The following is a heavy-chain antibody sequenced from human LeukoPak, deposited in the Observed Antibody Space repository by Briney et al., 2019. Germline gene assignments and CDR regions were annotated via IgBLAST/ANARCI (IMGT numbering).Heavy chain of an antibody. CDR1: GFTFSRDW. J-gene: IGHJ6*02. V-gene: IGHV3-7*01. Sequence: GGSLRLSCAASGFTFSRDWMGWVRQAPGKGLEWVANIKQDGSEKYYVDSVKGRFTISRDNAKNSLYLQMNSLRAEDTAVYYCARVSLTDYDFWSGYSLIYYYYYGMDVWGQGTTVTVSS. CDR3: ARVSLTDYDFWSGYSLIYYYYYGMDV. CDR2: IKQDGSEK. D-gene: IGHD3-3*01.